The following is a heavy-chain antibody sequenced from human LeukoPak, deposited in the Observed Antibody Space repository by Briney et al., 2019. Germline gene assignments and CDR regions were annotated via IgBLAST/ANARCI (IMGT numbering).Heavy chain of an antibody. CDR2: ISSSGDST. J-gene: IGHJ6*03. CDR3: AKIPRGGYMDV. CDR1: GFTFSNYG. V-gene: IGHV3-23*01. D-gene: IGHD2-15*01. Sequence: GGSLRLSCAASGFTFSNYGLSWVRQAPGKGLEWVSHISSSGDSTYYADSVKGRFTISRDNSKSTLYLQMNSLRAEDTAVYYCAKIPRGGYMDVWGKETTVTVSS.